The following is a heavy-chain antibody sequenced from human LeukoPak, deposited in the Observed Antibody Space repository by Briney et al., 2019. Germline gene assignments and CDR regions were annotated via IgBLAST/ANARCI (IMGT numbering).Heavy chain of an antibody. V-gene: IGHV3-74*01. CDR1: AFSFTAYW. Sequence: GGSLRLSCASSAFSFTAYWMHWVRQDPRQGLLWVARINSDGTTANYADSVKGRFTISRDNAKNTLFLQMNSLRAEDTAVYYCARDGGTMIVVVILDYWGQGTLVTVSS. CDR2: INSDGTTA. CDR3: ARDGGTMIVVVILDY. J-gene: IGHJ4*02. D-gene: IGHD3-22*01.